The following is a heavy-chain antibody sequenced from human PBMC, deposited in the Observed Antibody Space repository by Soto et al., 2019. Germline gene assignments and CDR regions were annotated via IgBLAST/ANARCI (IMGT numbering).Heavy chain of an antibody. CDR2: ISSSSSHI. D-gene: IGHD2-2*01. V-gene: IGHV3-21*01. CDR1: GFTFSTYS. CDR3: ATRYCTSTNCYSFDY. J-gene: IGHJ4*02. Sequence: PGGSLRLSCAASGFTFSTYSMNWVRQAPGKGLEWVSSISSSSSHIFYADSVEGRFTISRDNAKNSLYLQMNSLRAEDTAVYYCATRYCTSTNCYSFDYWGQGTLVTV.